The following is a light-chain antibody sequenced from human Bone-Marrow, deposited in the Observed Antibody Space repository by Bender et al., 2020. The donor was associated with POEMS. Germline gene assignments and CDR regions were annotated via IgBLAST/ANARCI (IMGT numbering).Light chain of an antibody. Sequence: QSALTQPASVSGSPGQSITISCTGTSSDVGHYNLVSWYQQHPGKAPKLMIYEVTKRPSGVSDRFSGSKSGNLATLTIGKVEAGDEADYYCQVWDRTSRHYVFGSGTKVTVL. CDR2: EVT. CDR1: SSDVGHYNL. CDR3: QVWDRTSRHYV. J-gene: IGLJ1*01. V-gene: IGLV2-14*02.